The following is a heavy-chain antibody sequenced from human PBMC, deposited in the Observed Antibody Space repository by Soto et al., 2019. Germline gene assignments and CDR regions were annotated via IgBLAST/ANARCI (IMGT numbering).Heavy chain of an antibody. CDR2: ISSSGYI. CDR3: ARDCSGGSCYPGMDV. CDR1: GFNFNSYT. D-gene: IGHD2-15*01. Sequence: GGSLRLSCAASGFNFNSYTINWVRQAPGKRLEWLSSISSSGYIFSTDSVRGRFTISRDNAKNSVYLQINSLRAEDTAVYFCARDCSGGSCYPGMDVWGQGTTVTVPS. V-gene: IGHV3-21*01. J-gene: IGHJ6*02.